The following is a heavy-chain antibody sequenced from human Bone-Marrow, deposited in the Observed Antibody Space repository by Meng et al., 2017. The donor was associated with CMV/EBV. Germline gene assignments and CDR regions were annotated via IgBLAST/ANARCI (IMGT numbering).Heavy chain of an antibody. D-gene: IGHD6-19*01. CDR2: ISAYNGNT. CDR1: GYTFTSYG. CDR3: ARTSRLAVAGTKYYFDY. J-gene: IGHJ4*02. Sequence: ASVKVSCKASGYTFTSYGISWVRQAPGQGLEWMGWISAYNGNTNYAQKLQGRVTMTTDTSTSTAYMELRSLRSDDTAVYYCARTSRLAVAGTKYYFDYWGQGTLVTGSS. V-gene: IGHV1-18*01.